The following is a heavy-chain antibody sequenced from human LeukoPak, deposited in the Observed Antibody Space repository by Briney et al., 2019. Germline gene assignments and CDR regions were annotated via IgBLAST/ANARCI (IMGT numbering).Heavy chain of an antibody. CDR2: IIPIFGTA. Sequence: GASVKVSCKASGGTFSSYAISWVRQAPGQGLEWMGGIIPIFGTANYAQKFQGRVTITADESTSTAYMELNSLRSEDTAVYYCARSRYYYYYMDVWGKGTTVTVSS. CDR1: GGTFSSYA. CDR3: ARSRYYYYYMDV. V-gene: IGHV1-69*13. J-gene: IGHJ6*03.